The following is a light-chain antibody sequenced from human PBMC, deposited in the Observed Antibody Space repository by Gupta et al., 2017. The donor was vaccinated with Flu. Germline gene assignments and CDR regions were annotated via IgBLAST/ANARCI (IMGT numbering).Light chain of an antibody. CDR3: GSYAGSINWV. Sequence: QFALTQPPSASGSPGQSVTISCTATSIDVSDFKYVSWYQQHPGKAPKLIIFEVSERPSGVPDRFSGSKSGNTASLTVSGLQAEDDADYYCGSYAGSINWVFGGGTRLTVL. CDR2: EVS. J-gene: IGLJ3*02. CDR1: SIDVSDFKY. V-gene: IGLV2-8*01.